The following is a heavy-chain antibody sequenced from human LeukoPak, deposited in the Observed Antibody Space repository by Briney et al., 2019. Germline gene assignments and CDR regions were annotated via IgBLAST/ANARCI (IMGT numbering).Heavy chain of an antibody. CDR2: INPNSGGT. V-gene: IGHV1-2*02. CDR3: ARDGLIAAAGTNWFDP. J-gene: IGHJ5*02. Sequence: ASVKVSCKASGYTFTGYYMHWVRQAPGQGFEWMGWINPNSGGTNYAQKFQGRVTMTRDTSISTAYMELSRLRSDDTAVYYCARDGLIAAAGTNWFDPWGQGTLVTVSS. CDR1: GYTFTGYY. D-gene: IGHD6-13*01.